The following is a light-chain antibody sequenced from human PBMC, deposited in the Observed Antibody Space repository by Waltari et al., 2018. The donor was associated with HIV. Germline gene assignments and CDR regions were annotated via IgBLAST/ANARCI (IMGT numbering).Light chain of an antibody. CDR2: DNN. J-gene: IGLJ3*02. CDR3: GTWDSSLSPFWV. V-gene: IGLV1-51*01. CDR1: SSNIGNNY. Sequence: QSMLTQPPSVSAAPGQKVTISCSGSSSNIGNNYVSWYQHLPGTAPKLLIYDNNKRPSGIPDRFSCSKSGTSATLGITGLQTGDEADYYCGTWDSSLSPFWVFGGGTKLTVL.